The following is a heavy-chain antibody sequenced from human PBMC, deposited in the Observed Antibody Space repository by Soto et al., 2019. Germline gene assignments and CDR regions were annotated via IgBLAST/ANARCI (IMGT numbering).Heavy chain of an antibody. V-gene: IGHV4-59*01. CDR1: GGSISNYY. CDR3: ASGGNWFDP. J-gene: IGHJ5*02. D-gene: IGHD3-16*01. CDR2: MYYNGNI. Sequence: SETLSLTCNVSGGSISNYYWTWVRQSPEKGLEWIRYMYYNGNINYNPSLKSRVTISIDTSKNQFSLTLKSVTAADTAVYYCASGGNWFDPWGQGVLVTVSS.